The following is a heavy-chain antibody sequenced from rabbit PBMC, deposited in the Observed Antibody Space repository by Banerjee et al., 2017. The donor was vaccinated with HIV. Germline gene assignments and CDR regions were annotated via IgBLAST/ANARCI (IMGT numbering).Heavy chain of an antibody. Sequence: QEQLEESGGDLDKPEGFLTLTCTASGFFFSSSYWICWVRPAQGKGLEWTACIYAGSSGSPDLANWAKGRFTISNTPSTTVTLQMASLTAADPATYFCARDLAGVSGWNFYLWGPGTLVTVS. D-gene: IGHD4-1*01. J-gene: IGHJ4*01. CDR1: GFFFSSSYW. V-gene: IGHV1S45*01. CDR2: IYAGSSGSP. CDR3: ARDLAGVSGWNFYL.